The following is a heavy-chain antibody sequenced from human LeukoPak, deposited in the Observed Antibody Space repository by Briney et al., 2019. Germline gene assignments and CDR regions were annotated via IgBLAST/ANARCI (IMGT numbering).Heavy chain of an antibody. CDR3: ARRSYLGPNTDP. CDR2: IRYDGSNE. J-gene: IGHJ5*02. D-gene: IGHD3-16*02. Sequence: GGSLRLSCASSGFTFSSYGMHWVRQAPGKGLEWVSFIRYDGSNEYYADSVRGRFTISRDNSKNTLYLQMNSLRVEDTAVYYCARRSYLGPNTDPWGQGTLVTVSS. CDR1: GFTFSSYG. V-gene: IGHV3-30*02.